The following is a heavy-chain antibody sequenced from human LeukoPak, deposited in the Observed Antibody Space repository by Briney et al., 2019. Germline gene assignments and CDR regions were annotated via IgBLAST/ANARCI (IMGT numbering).Heavy chain of an antibody. CDR2: ISWNSGSI. V-gene: IGHV3-9*03. D-gene: IGHD3-3*01. CDR3: AKEYKSRFDFWSGYYTYFDY. Sequence: GGSLRLSCAASGFTFDDYAMHWVRQAPGKGLEWVSGISWNSGSIGYADSVKGRFTISRDNAKNSLYLQMNSLRAEDMALYYCAKEYKSRFDFWSGYYTYFDYWGQGTLVTVSS. CDR1: GFTFDDYA. J-gene: IGHJ4*02.